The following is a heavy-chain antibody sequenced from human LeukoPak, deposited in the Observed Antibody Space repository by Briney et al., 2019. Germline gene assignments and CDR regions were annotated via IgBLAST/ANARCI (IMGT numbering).Heavy chain of an antibody. Sequence: GGSLRLSCAASGFTFSSYAMSWVRQAPGKGLEWVSAISGSGGSTYYADSVKGRFTISRDNSKNTLYLQMNSLRAEDTAVYYCAKGELGYSSSSGDDYWGQGTLVTVSS. CDR3: AKGELGYSSSSGDDY. D-gene: IGHD6-6*01. CDR1: GFTFSSYA. V-gene: IGHV3-23*01. CDR2: ISGSGGST. J-gene: IGHJ4*02.